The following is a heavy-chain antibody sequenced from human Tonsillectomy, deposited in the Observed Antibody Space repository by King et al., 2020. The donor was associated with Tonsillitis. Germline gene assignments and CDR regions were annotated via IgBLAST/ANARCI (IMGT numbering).Heavy chain of an antibody. D-gene: IGHD2-15*01. J-gene: IGHJ4*02. Sequence: VQLVESGAEVKKPGESLKISCKGSGYSFTSYWIGWVRQMPGKGLEWMGIIYAGDSDTRYSASFQGQVTISADKAISTAYLQWSSLKASDTAMYYCVRLCGYCRGRICYRCCFDSWGQGTLVTVSS. CDR1: GYSFTSYW. CDR2: IYAGDSDT. CDR3: VRLCGYCRGRICYRCCFDS. V-gene: IGHV5-51*01.